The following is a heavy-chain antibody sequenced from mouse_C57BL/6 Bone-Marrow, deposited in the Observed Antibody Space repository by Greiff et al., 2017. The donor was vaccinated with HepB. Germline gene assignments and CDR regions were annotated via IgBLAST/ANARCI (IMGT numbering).Heavy chain of an antibody. D-gene: IGHD4-1*01. V-gene: IGHV3-1*01. CDR3: ARELGRGVFDY. CDR1: GYSITSGYD. Sequence: DVQLQESGPGMVKPSQSLSLTCTVTGYSITSGYDWHWIRHFPGNKLEWMGYISYSGSTNYNPSLKSRISITHDTSKNHFFLKLNSVTTEDTATYYCARELGRGVFDYWGQGTTLTVSS. CDR2: ISYSGST. J-gene: IGHJ2*01.